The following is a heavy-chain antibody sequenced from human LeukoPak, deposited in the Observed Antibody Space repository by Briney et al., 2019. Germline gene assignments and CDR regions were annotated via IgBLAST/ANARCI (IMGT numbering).Heavy chain of an antibody. CDR2: ISDSGGYT. V-gene: IGHV3-23*01. Sequence: GGSLRLSCAASGFTFSSYALTWVRQAPGKGLEWVSTISDSGGYTYYADSVKGRFTISRDNSKNTLYLQMNSLRAEDTAVYYCAKSITVAGKIDFWGQGTLVTVSS. D-gene: IGHD6-19*01. CDR1: GFTFSSYA. CDR3: AKSITVAGKIDF. J-gene: IGHJ4*02.